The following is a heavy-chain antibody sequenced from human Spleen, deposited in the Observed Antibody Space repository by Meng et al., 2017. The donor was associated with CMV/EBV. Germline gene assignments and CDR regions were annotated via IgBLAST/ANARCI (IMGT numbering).Heavy chain of an antibody. CDR2: IDNDGDAA. J-gene: IGHJ4*02. CDR3: TTAGSGYGVV. CDR1: GFTFSIFA. V-gene: IGHV3-23*01. Sequence: LSCAASGFTFSIFAMSWVRQAPGKGLEWVSTIDNDGDAAYYADSVKGRVTSSRDNSKNTLFLQMNSLRVEDTAVYHCTTAGSGYGVVWGQGTLVTVSS. D-gene: IGHD4-17*01.